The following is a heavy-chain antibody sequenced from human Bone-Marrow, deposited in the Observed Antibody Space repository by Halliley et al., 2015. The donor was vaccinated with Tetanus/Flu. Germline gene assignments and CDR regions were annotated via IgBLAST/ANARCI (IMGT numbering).Heavy chain of an antibody. Sequence: WMGVINPSGGGTSYAQKLQGRVTMTRDTSTSTIYMELSSLGSDDTAVYYCARRFLGIFGMDVWGLGTTVTVSS. D-gene: IGHD3-3*01. CDR2: INPSGGGT. CDR3: ARRFLGIFGMDV. V-gene: IGHV1-46*01. J-gene: IGHJ6*01.